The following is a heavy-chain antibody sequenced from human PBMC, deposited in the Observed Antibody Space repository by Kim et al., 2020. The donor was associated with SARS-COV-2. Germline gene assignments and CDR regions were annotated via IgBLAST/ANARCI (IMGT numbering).Heavy chain of an antibody. Sequence: GGSLRLSCAASGFTFSTYWMTWVRQAPGKGLEYVAIMSHDGSEKYYVDSVKGRFTISRDNAKNSLYLQMNSLRVEDTALYYCARVQRGSTDYWGQGTLAT. CDR2: MSHDGSEK. V-gene: IGHV3-7*01. D-gene: IGHD2-2*01. J-gene: IGHJ4*02. CDR3: ARVQRGSTDY. CDR1: GFTFSTYW.